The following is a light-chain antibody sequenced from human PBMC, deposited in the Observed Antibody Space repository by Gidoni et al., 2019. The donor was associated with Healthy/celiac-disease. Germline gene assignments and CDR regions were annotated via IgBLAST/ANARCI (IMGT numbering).Light chain of an antibody. CDR2: GAS. CDR1: QSVSSN. CDR3: QQYNNWPTLT. V-gene: IGKV3-15*01. J-gene: IGKJ4*01. Sequence: EIVMTQFPATLSVSPGERATLSCRARQSVSSNLACYQQKPGQAPRLLIYGASTRATGIPAKFSGSGSGTEFTLTISGLQSEDFAVYYCQQYNNWPTLTFGGGTKVEIK.